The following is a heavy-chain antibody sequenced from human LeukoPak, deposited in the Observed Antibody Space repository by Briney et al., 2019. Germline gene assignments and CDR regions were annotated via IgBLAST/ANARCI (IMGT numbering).Heavy chain of an antibody. CDR2: ITGGGDNT. CDR3: TKRTQPTGCCYFDS. Sequence: PGGSLRLSCVTSGFTFRSYAVSWVRQAPGKGLEWVSAITGGGDNTHYADSVRGRFTISRDNSKNTLFLQMSSLTNEDSAVYYCTKRTQPTGCCYFDSWAGGTGFTVSS. CDR1: GFTFRSYA. D-gene: IGHD1-14*01. J-gene: IGHJ4*02. V-gene: IGHV3-23*01.